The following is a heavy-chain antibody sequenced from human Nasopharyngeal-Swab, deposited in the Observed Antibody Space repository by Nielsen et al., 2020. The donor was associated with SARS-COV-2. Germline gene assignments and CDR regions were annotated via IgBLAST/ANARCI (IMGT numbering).Heavy chain of an antibody. CDR2: ISGSGTTI. J-gene: IGHJ4*02. V-gene: IGHV3-11*01. D-gene: IGHD6-19*01. Sequence: GESLKISCAASGFTFSDYYMSWIRQAPGKGLEWVSYISGSGTTIYNADSVKGRFTISRDNAKNSLYLQMNSLRAEDTAVYYCARSSGWYYFDYWGQGTLVTVSS. CDR1: GFTFSDYY. CDR3: ARSSGWYYFDY.